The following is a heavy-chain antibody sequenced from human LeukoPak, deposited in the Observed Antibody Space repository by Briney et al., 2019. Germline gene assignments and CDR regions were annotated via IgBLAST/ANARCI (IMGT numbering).Heavy chain of an antibody. D-gene: IGHD3-22*01. CDR2: ISGSGGST. J-gene: IGHJ4*02. Sequence: SGGSLRLSCAASGFTFSNYAMSWVRQAPGKGLEWVSAISGSGGSTYYADSVKGRFTISRDNSKNTLYLQMNSLRAEDTAVYYCAKVYYDSSGYYLNYWGQGTLVTVSS. CDR3: AKVYYDSSGYYLNY. CDR1: GFTFSNYA. V-gene: IGHV3-23*01.